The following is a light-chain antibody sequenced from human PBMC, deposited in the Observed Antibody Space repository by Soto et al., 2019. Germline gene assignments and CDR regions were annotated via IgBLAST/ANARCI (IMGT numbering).Light chain of an antibody. Sequence: DIQMTQSPSSLSASVGDRVTITCRASQSISSYLNWYQHKPGKAPDLLIFAASSLQSGVPSRFSGSGSGTEFTLTITSLQPEDFAIYYCQQSYNAPYTFGQGTSLEIK. J-gene: IGKJ2*01. CDR1: QSISSY. CDR3: QQSYNAPYT. CDR2: AAS. V-gene: IGKV1-39*01.